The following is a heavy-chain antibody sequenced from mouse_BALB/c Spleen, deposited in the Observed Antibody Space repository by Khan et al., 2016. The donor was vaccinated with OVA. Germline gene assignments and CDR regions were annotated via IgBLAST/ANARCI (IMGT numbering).Heavy chain of an antibody. V-gene: IGHV14-1*02. CDR1: GFNIKDSY. CDR3: AASVYVAWFAY. Sequence: VQLKQSGADLVRPGALVKLSCTASGFNIKDSYMHWVKQRPEQGLEWIGWIDPANGETIYGPKFPGKALVTADTSSNTAYLQLSSLTSADTAVDYYAASVYVAWFAYWGQGTLVTVAA. D-gene: IGHD2-3*01. J-gene: IGHJ3*01. CDR2: IDPANGET.